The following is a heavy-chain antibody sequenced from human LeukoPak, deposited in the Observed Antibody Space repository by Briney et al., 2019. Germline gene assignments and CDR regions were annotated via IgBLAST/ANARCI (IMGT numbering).Heavy chain of an antibody. CDR1: GGSISSSSYY. CDR3: AREALPNEDYYYYMDV. D-gene: IGHD1-1*01. CDR2: IYYSEST. J-gene: IGHJ6*03. Sequence: NSSQTLSLTCTVSGGSISSSSYYWGWIRQPPGKGLEWIGSIYYSESTYYNPSLKSRVTISVDTSKNQFSLKLSSVTAADTAVYYCAREALPNEDYYYYMDVWGKGTTVTVSS. V-gene: IGHV4-39*01.